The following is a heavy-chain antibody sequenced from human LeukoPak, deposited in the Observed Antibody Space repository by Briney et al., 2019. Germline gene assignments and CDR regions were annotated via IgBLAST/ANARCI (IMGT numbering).Heavy chain of an antibody. CDR2: INWNGGDA. D-gene: IGHD2-2*01. V-gene: IGHV3-20*01. J-gene: IGHJ4*02. CDR3: ARRYCSSTSCGQIDY. Sequence: GGSLRLSCAASGFTFDTYGMTWVRQVPGKGLEWVSGINWNGGDAGYGDSVRGRFTISRDNAKKSLYLQMNSLRVEDTALYHCARRYCSSTSCGQIDYWGQGTLVTVSS. CDR1: GFTFDTYG.